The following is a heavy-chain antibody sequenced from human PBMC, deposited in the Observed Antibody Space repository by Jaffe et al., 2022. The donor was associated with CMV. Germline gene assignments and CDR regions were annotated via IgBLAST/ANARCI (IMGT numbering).Heavy chain of an antibody. CDR3: ARDVYGDYIFDY. J-gene: IGHJ4*02. CDR2: ISYNGNT. CDR1: GGSISPYS. V-gene: IGHV4-59*01. D-gene: IGHD4-17*01. Sequence: QVQLQESGPGLVKPSETLSLSCTVSGGSISPYSWSWIRQSPGKGLEWIAFISYNGNTDYNPSLRSRVTVSVDTSKSQLSLRLTSVTAADTAVYYCARDVYGDYIFDYWGQGTLVTVSS.